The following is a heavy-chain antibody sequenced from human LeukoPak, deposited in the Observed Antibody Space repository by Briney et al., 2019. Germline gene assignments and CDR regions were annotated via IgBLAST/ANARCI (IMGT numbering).Heavy chain of an antibody. J-gene: IGHJ3*02. Sequence: GRSLRLSCAASGFTFSSYAMHWVRQAPGKGLEWVAVISYDGSNKYYADSVKGRFTISRYNSKNTLYLQMNSLRAEDTAVYYCAREAVPSAFDIWGQGTMVTVSS. CDR1: GFTFSSYA. CDR2: ISYDGSNK. CDR3: AREAVPSAFDI. V-gene: IGHV3-30-3*01.